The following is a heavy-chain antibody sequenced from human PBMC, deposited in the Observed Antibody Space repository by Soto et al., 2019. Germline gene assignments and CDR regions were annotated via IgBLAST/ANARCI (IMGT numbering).Heavy chain of an antibody. Sequence: PSETLSLTCTVSGGSISSYYCSWIRQPPGKGLEWIGYIYHTGSTNYNPSLKSRVTISLDTSKNQFSLKLSSVTAADTAVYYCARGPTPALDIWGQGTLVTVSS. CDR3: ARGPTPALDI. J-gene: IGHJ3*02. V-gene: IGHV4-59*13. CDR1: GGSISSYY. CDR2: IYHTGST.